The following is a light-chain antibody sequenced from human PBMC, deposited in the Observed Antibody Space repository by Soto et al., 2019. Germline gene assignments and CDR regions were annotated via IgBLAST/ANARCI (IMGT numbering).Light chain of an antibody. V-gene: IGLV2-8*01. J-gene: IGLJ2*01. CDR2: EVS. Sequence: ALTQPPSASGSPGQSVTISCTGTSSDVGGYNYVSWYQQHPGKAPKLMIYEVSKRPSGVPDRFSGSKSGNTASLTVSGLQAEDEADYYCSSYAGSNKGVFGGGTKLTVL. CDR3: SSYAGSNKGV. CDR1: SSDVGGYNY.